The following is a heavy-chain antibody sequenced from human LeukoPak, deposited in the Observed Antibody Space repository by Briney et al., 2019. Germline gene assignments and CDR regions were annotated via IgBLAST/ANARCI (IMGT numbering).Heavy chain of an antibody. Sequence: PGGSLRLSCAASGFTFSSYAMSWVRQAPGKGLKWVSVISGSGSSTYYADSVKGRFTISRDNSKNTLYLQMNSLRAEDTAIYYCAKDVSSSSWGQGTMVTVSS. V-gene: IGHV3-23*01. CDR2: ISGSGSST. D-gene: IGHD6-6*01. CDR1: GFTFSSYA. J-gene: IGHJ3*01. CDR3: AKDVSSSS.